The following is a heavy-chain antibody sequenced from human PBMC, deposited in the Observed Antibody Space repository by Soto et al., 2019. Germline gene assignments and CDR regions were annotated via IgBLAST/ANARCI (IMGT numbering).Heavy chain of an antibody. D-gene: IGHD3-22*01. Sequence: ETLSLTCTVSGGSISSYYWSWIRQPPGKGLEWIGYLYYSGSTYYNPSLKSRVTISVDTSKNQFSLKLSSVTAADTAVYYCARHDYYDSSGPDSWGQGTLVTVSS. J-gene: IGHJ4*02. V-gene: IGHV4-59*04. CDR1: GGSISSYY. CDR2: LYYSGST. CDR3: ARHDYYDSSGPDS.